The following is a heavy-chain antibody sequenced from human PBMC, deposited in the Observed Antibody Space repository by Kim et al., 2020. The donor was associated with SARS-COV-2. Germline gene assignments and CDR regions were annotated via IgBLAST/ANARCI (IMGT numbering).Heavy chain of an antibody. CDR2: ITKSSTTI. CDR1: GFTFSAYD. Sequence: GGSLRLSCATSGFTFSAYDMNWVRQAPGKGLEWLSFITKSSTTIYYADYVEGRFTISRDNAKNSLFLQMNSLRDEDTALYYCARDRMGAAFDMWGQGRMVTVSP. J-gene: IGHJ3*02. V-gene: IGHV3-48*02. D-gene: IGHD3-16*01. CDR3: ARDRMGAAFDM.